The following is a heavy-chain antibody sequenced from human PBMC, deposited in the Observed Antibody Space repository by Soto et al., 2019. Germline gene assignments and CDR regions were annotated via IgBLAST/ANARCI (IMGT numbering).Heavy chain of an antibody. D-gene: IGHD3-3*01. V-gene: IGHV1-46*01. CDR3: AGGKAYYDFWSGFDY. Sequence: QVQLVQSGAEVKKPGASVKVSCKASGYTFTSYYMHWVRQAPGQGLEWIGIINPSGGSTSYAPKVQGRVTMTWDTSTSTVDMELSSLRSEDTAVYYSAGGKAYYDFWSGFDYWGQGTLVTVSS. J-gene: IGHJ4*02. CDR2: INPSGGST. CDR1: GYTFTSYY.